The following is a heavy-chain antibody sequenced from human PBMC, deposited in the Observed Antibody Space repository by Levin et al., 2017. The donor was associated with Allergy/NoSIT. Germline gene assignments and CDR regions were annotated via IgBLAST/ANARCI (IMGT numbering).Heavy chain of an antibody. Sequence: LSQTLSLTCAVYSGSFSGHYWTWIRQSPGKGLEWIGDINHGGSANYNPSLQSRVTMSVDTSKNQFSLKLTSVTAADPALYYFARGRGFFLARGYYFDYWGQGTLVTVSS. D-gene: IGHD3-10*01. CDR1: SGSFSGHY. J-gene: IGHJ4*02. CDR3: ARGRGFFLARGYYFDY. V-gene: IGHV4-34*01. CDR2: INHGGSA.